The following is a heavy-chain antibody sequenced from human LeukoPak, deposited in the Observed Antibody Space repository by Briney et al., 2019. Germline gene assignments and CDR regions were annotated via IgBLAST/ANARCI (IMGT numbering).Heavy chain of an antibody. CDR2: ISGSGGST. V-gene: IGHV3-23*01. J-gene: IGHJ4*02. CDR1: VFTFSSFA. CDR3: AKDLTYYDILTEGGSFDY. Sequence: GGSLRLSCTASVFTFSSFALTWVRQTPGKGLEWVSAISGSGGSTYYADSVKGRFTISRDNSKNTLYLQMNSLRAEDTAVYYCAKDLTYYDILTEGGSFDYWGQGTLVTVSS. D-gene: IGHD3-9*01.